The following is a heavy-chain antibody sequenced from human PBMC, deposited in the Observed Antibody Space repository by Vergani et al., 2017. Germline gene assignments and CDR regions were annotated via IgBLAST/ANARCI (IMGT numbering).Heavy chain of an antibody. CDR1: GGSFSGYY. Sequence: QVQLQQWGAGLLKTSETLSLTCAVYGGSFSGYYWSWIRQPPGKGLEWIGEINHSGSTNYNPSLKSRVTISVDTSKNQFSLKLSSVTAADTAVYYCARGDAFDIWGQGTMVTVSS. J-gene: IGHJ3*02. CDR3: ARGDAFDI. CDR2: INHSGST. V-gene: IGHV4-34*01.